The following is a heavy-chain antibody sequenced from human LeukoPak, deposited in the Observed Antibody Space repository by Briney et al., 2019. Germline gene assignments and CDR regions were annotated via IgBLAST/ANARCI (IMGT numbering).Heavy chain of an antibody. CDR2: IIPIFGTA. D-gene: IGHD5-18*01. J-gene: IGHJ6*02. Sequence: GASVKVSCMASGGTFSSYAISWVRQAPGQGLEWMGGIIPIFGTANYAQKFQGRVTITADESTSTAYMELSSLRSEDTAVYYCARDLGYSYVPYGMDVWGQGTTVTVSS. CDR3: ARDLGYSYVPYGMDV. V-gene: IGHV1-69*13. CDR1: GGTFSSYA.